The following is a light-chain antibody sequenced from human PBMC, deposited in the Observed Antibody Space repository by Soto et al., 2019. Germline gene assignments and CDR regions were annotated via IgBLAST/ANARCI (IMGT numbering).Light chain of an antibody. J-gene: IGLJ1*01. CDR2: DVN. V-gene: IGLV2-14*01. CDR3: TSYTSSSTYV. CDR1: SSDVGGYNY. Sequence: QSVLTQPASVSGSPGQSITISCTGTSSDVGGYNYVSWYQQHPGKAPKLMIYDVNNRPSGVSNRFSGSKSGNTASLTISGLQAEYEADYYRTSYTSSSTYVFGTGTKLTVL.